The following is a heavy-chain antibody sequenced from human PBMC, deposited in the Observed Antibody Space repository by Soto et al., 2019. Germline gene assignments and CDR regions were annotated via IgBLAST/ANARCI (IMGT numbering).Heavy chain of an antibody. J-gene: IGHJ4*02. D-gene: IGHD6-19*01. CDR1: GYTFSSYD. Sequence: QVQLVQSGAEVKKPGASVKVSCKASGYTFSSYDINWVRQATGQGLEWMGWLNPNSGDTGYAQKFQGRVTLTRNTSISTAYIELSRLTSDDTAVYYCATSGGGWYLYWGQGTLVTVSS. CDR2: LNPNSGDT. V-gene: IGHV1-8*01. CDR3: ATSGGGWYLY.